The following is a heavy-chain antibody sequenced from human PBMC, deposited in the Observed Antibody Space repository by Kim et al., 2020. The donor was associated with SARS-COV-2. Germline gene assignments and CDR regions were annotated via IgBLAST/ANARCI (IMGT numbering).Heavy chain of an antibody. V-gene: IGHV3-66*01. Sequence: GGSLRLSCAASGFFISGNSLNWVRQAPGKGLEWVSVLHSGGRTDYADSVKGRFTVSRDNSKNTLYLHMNSLRGEDTAVYYCASYYGDYDGFDPWGQGTLV. CDR3: ASYYGDYDGFDP. J-gene: IGHJ5*02. CDR1: GFFISGNS. CDR2: LHSGGRT. D-gene: IGHD2-21*02.